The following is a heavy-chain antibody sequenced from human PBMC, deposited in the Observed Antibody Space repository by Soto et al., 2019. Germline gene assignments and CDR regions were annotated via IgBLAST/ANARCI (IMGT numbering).Heavy chain of an antibody. CDR3: AVTMTNYYYYGMDV. J-gene: IGHJ6*02. CDR1: GGTFSSYA. Sequence: QVQLVQSGAEVKKPGSSVKVSCKASGGTFSSYAISWVRQAPGQGLEWMGGIIPIFGTADYAQKFQGRVTITAGEATSTAYMELSSLRSEDTAVYYCAVTMTNYYYYGMDVWGQGTTVTVSS. D-gene: IGHD3-22*01. CDR2: IIPIFGTA. V-gene: IGHV1-69*12.